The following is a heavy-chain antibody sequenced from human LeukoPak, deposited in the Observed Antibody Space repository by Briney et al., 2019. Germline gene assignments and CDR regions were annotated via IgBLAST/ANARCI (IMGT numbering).Heavy chain of an antibody. CDR3: AKEGVILGPSHFDH. Sequence: GGSLRLSCAASGFTFSSYGMHWVRQAPGKGLEWVAVIWYDGSNKYYADSVKGRFTISRDNSKNTLYLQMNSLRAEDTAVYYCAKEGVILGPSHFDHWGQGTLVTVSS. J-gene: IGHJ4*02. V-gene: IGHV3-33*06. CDR1: GFTFSSYG. CDR2: IWYDGSNK. D-gene: IGHD2-21*01.